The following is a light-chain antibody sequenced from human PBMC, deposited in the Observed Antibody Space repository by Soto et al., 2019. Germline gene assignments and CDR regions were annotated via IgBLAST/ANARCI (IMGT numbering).Light chain of an antibody. V-gene: IGKV1-39*01. CDR2: AES. CDR1: QSISIY. Sequence: DIQMTQSPSSLSASVGDRVTITCRASQSISIYLNWYQQKPGKAPKILIYAESSLQSGVPSRFSGSGSGKDFTLTISSLQPEDFATYYFQQSYSTPHTLGQGTKLEIK. CDR3: QQSYSTPHT. J-gene: IGKJ2*01.